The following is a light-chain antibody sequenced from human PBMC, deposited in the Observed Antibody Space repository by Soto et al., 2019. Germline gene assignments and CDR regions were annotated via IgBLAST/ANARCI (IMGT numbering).Light chain of an antibody. V-gene: IGLV2-14*03. CDR2: DVS. CDR1: SSDVGSYTY. J-gene: IGLJ2*01. CDR3: SSYTTRSTVV. Sequence: QSALTQPASVSGSPGQSITISCTGTSSDVGSYTYVSWYQQHPGKAPKLMIYDVSNWPSGVSNPFSGSKSDNSASLAISGRPGEYGADYNRSSYTTRSTVVFGGGTKLTVL.